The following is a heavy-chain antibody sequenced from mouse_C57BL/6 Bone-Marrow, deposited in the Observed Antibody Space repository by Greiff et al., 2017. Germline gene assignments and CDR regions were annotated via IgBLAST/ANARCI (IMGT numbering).Heavy chain of an antibody. J-gene: IGHJ3*01. V-gene: IGHV3-6*01. CDR1: GYSITSGYY. D-gene: IGHD3-3*01. CDR2: ISYDGSN. CDR3: ARGQRGFAY. Sequence: EVQLQQSGPGLVKPSQSLSLTCSVTGYSITSGYYWNWIRQFPGNKLEWMGYISYDGSNNYNPSLKKRISITRDTSKNQFFLKLNSVTTEDTATYYCARGQRGFAYWGQGTLVTVSA.